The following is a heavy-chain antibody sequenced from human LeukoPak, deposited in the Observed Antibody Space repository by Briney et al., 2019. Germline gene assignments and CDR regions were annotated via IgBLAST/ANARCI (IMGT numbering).Heavy chain of an antibody. Sequence: PSETLSLACAVYGGSFSGYYWSWIRQPPGKGLEWIGEINHSGSTNYNPSLKSQVTISVDTSKNQFSLKLSSVTAADTAVYYCARALGAWGQGTLVTVSS. CDR1: GGSFSGYY. CDR3: ARALGA. D-gene: IGHD1-26*01. CDR2: INHSGST. V-gene: IGHV4-34*01. J-gene: IGHJ5*02.